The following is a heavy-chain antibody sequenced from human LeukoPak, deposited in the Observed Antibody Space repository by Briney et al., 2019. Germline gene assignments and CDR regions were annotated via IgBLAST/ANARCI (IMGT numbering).Heavy chain of an antibody. Sequence: SETLSLTCTVSGGSISSSSYYWGWIRQPPGKGLEWIGSIYYSGSTYYNPSLKSRVTISVDRSKNQFSLKLSSVTAADTAVYYCARAPSVGATGTYRWYFDLWGRGTLVTVSS. D-gene: IGHD4/OR15-4a*01. CDR3: ARAPSVGATGTYRWYFDL. CDR2: IYYSGST. V-gene: IGHV4-39*07. J-gene: IGHJ2*01. CDR1: GGSISSSSYY.